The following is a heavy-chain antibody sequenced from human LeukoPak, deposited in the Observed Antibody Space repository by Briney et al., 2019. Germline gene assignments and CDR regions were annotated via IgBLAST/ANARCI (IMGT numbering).Heavy chain of an antibody. CDR1: GFTFSSYA. Sequence: AGGSLRLSCAASGFTFSSYAMHWVRQAPGKGLEWVAVISYDGSNKYYADSVKGRFTISRDNSKSTLYLQMNSLRAEDTAVYYCARDPYSSSWYYFDYWGQGTLVTVSS. V-gene: IGHV3-30*04. J-gene: IGHJ4*02. CDR3: ARDPYSSSWYYFDY. CDR2: ISYDGSNK. D-gene: IGHD6-13*01.